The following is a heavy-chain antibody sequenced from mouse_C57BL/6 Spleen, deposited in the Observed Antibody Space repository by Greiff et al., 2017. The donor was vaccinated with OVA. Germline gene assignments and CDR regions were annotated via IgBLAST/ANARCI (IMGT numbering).Heavy chain of an antibody. CDR2: IYPGDGDT. D-gene: IGHD2-1*01. CDR3: ARLGIYYGNHWYFDV. V-gene: IGHV1-82*01. Sequence: VQLQESGPELVKPGASVKISCKASGYAFSSSWMNWVKQRPGKGLEWIGRIYPGDGDTNYNGKFKGKATLTADKSSSTAYMQRSSLTSEDSAVYFCARLGIYYGNHWYFDVWGTGTTVTVSS. CDR1: GYAFSSSW. J-gene: IGHJ1*03.